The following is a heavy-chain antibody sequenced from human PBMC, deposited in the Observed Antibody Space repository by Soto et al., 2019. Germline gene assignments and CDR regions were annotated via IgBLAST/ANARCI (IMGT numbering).Heavy chain of an antibody. J-gene: IGHJ4*02. CDR1: GDSISSDDYY. CDR3: ARDRSNSPDYFDF. Sequence: LSLTCTVSGDSISSDDYYWTWIRQPPGKGLEWIGYIYYTGRTSYNPSLNSRLTISVETSKNQFSLKLNSASAADTAVYYCARDRSNSPDYFDFWGQGTLVTVSS. D-gene: IGHD6-6*01. V-gene: IGHV4-30-4*01. CDR2: IYYTGRT.